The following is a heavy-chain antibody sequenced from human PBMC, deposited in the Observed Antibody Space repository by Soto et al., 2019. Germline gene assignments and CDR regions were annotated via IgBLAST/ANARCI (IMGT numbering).Heavy chain of an antibody. V-gene: IGHV3-66*01. CDR3: ARDDHHPGGAFDI. CDR1: GFTVSSNY. Sequence: EVQLVESGGGLVQPGGSLRLSCAASGFTVSSNYMSWVRQAPGKGLEWVSVIYSGGSTYYADSVKGRFTISRDNSKNTLYLQMNSLRAEDTAVYYCARDDHHPGGAFDIWGQGTMVTVSS. J-gene: IGHJ3*02. CDR2: IYSGGST. D-gene: IGHD3-10*01.